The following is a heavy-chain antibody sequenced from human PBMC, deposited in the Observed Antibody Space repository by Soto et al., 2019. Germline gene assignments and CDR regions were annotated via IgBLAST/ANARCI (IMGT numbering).Heavy chain of an antibody. D-gene: IGHD2-8*02. V-gene: IGHV3-23*01. CDR3: TGACTGNTCPGMDV. CDR2: VSGSGAKT. Sequence: EVQLLESGGGLVQPGGSLRLSCTASGFTFSTYAMTWVRQAPGKGLEWVSTVSGSGAKTYYAGSVSGRFTLSRDNSKDTLYLQTSSLTAEDPATYYYTGACTGNTCPGMDVCGQGTTVTVSS. CDR1: GFTFSTYA. J-gene: IGHJ6*01.